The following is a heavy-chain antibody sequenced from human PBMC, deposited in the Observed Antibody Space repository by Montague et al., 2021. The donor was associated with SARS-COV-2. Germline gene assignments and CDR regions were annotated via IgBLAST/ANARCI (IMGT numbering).Heavy chain of an antibody. J-gene: IGHJ6*02. Sequence: SETLSLTCTVSGGSISSSNYYWGWIRQPPGKGLEWIGNMYYSGSTYYNPSLKSRVTIAIDTSKNKFSLKLSSATAADTAVYYCARDDVVLQGVTKGMDVWGQGTTVTVSS. CDR3: ARDDVVLQGVTKGMDV. V-gene: IGHV4-39*07. CDR2: MYYSGST. D-gene: IGHD3-10*01. CDR1: GGSISSSNYY.